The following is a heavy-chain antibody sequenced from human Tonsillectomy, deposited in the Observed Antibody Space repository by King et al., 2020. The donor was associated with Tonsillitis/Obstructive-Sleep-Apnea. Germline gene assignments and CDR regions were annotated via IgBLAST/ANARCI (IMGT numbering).Heavy chain of an antibody. Sequence: QLQESGPGLVKPSQTLSLTCTVSGGSISSGGYYWSWIRQHPGKGLEWIGYIYYSGSTYYNPSLKSLVTISVDTSKNQFSLQLSSVTAADTAVYYCARVTADCSSTSCYAGSGGYYYYYMDVWGKGTTVTVSS. V-gene: IGHV4-31*01. J-gene: IGHJ6*03. CDR1: GGSISSGGYY. D-gene: IGHD2-2*01. CDR3: ARVTADCSSTSCYAGSGGYYYYYMDV. CDR2: IYYSGST.